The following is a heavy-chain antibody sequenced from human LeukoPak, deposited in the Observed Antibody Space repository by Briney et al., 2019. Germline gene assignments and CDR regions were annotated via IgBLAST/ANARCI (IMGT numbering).Heavy chain of an antibody. D-gene: IGHD2-2*01. J-gene: IGHJ1*01. V-gene: IGHV4-39*07. CDR3: ARRSRPPSGGYYSSTSCQRGYFQH. CDR1: DGSISSNSYY. CDR2: IYYSGST. Sequence: PSETLSLTCTVPDGSISSNSYYWGWIRQPPGKGLEWIGSIYYSGSTNYNPSLKSRVTISVDTSKNQFSLKLSSVTAADTAVYYCARRSRPPSGGYYSSTSCQRGYFQHWGQGTLVTVSS.